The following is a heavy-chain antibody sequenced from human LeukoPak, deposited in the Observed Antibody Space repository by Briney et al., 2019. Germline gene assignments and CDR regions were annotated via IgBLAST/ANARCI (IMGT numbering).Heavy chain of an antibody. CDR3: ARHDDFWSGLDY. CDR1: GGSFSGYY. J-gene: IGHJ4*02. Sequence: SETLSLTCAVYGGSFSGYYWSWIRQPPGKGLEWIGEINHSGSTNYNPSLKSRVIISVDTSKNQFSLKLSSVTAADTAVYYCARHDDFWSGLDYWGQGTLVTVSS. CDR2: INHSGST. D-gene: IGHD3-3*01. V-gene: IGHV4-34*01.